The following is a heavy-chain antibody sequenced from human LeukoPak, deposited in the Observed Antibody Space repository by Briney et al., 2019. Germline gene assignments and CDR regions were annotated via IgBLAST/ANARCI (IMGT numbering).Heavy chain of an antibody. Sequence: GASVKVSCKASGYSFTDKYMHWVRQAPGQGLEWMGWINPNSGGTNYAQKFQGRVTMTTDTSMSTAYMELSRLTSDDTAVYYCARVADYGDYVGGDWIDPWGQGTLVTVSS. CDR3: ARVADYGDYVGGDWIDP. J-gene: IGHJ5*02. CDR2: INPNSGGT. V-gene: IGHV1-2*02. D-gene: IGHD4-17*01. CDR1: GYSFTDKY.